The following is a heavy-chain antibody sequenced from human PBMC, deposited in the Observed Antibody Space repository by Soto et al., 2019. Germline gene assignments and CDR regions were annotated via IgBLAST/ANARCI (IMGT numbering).Heavy chain of an antibody. J-gene: IGHJ5*02. D-gene: IGHD2-2*02. CDR1: GGSISSGGYY. CDR2: IYYSGST. CDR3: ARAPRAEYCSSTSCYTTPSFADP. Sequence: PSETLSLTCTVSGGSISSGGYYWSWIRQHPGKGLEWIGYIYYSGSTYYNPSLKSRVTISVDTSKNQFSLKLSSVTAADTAVYYCARAPRAEYCSSTSCYTTPSFADPWGQGTLVTVSS. V-gene: IGHV4-30-4*08.